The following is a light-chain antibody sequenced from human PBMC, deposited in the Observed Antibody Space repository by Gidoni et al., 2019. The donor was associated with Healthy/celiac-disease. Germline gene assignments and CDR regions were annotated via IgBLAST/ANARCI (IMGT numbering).Light chain of an antibody. CDR1: QSVSSY. Sequence: EIVLTQSPATLSLSPGERATLSCRASQSVSSYLAWYQQQPGHAPRLLIYDASNSATGTPARFSGSGSGTDFTLTISSLEPEDFAVYYCQQRSNWPPLTFGGGTKVEIK. V-gene: IGKV3-11*01. CDR2: DAS. J-gene: IGKJ4*01. CDR3: QQRSNWPPLT.